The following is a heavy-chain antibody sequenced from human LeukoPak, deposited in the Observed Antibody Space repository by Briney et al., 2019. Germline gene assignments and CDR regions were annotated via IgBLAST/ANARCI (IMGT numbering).Heavy chain of an antibody. CDR3: VRLSVVSLHRYFDL. D-gene: IGHD4-23*01. Sequence: PSETLSLTCSVYGEPSIGYYWAWIRQPPGKGLEWIGEINDSGSTDYNSGTTNYNPSLKSRVTISLDTSKNQFSLKLNSVTAADTAVYYCVRLSVVSLHRYFDLWGRGTLVTVSS. V-gene: IGHV4-34*01. J-gene: IGHJ2*01. CDR1: GEPSIGYY. CDR2: INDSGST.